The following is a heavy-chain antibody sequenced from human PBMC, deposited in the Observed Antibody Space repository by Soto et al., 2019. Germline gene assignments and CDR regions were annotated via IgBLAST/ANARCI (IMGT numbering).Heavy chain of an antibody. CDR2: IDWDDDK. V-gene: IGHV2-70*01. CDR3: ARMLTAVAGRNYFDF. CDR1: GFSLSTSGMC. J-gene: IGHJ4*02. Sequence: SGPTLVNPTQTLTLTCTFSGFSLSTSGMCVSWIRQSPGKALEWLALIDWDDDKYYSTSLKTRLTISKDTSKNQVVLRMTNMDPVDTATYFCARMLTAVAGRNYFDFWGQGALVTSPQ. D-gene: IGHD6-19*01.